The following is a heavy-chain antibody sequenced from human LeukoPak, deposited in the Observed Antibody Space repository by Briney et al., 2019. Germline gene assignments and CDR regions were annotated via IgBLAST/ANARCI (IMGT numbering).Heavy chain of an antibody. CDR3: ARVALWKIAVAGKAPFDY. D-gene: IGHD6-19*01. CDR2: IYCSGST. J-gene: IGHJ4*02. Sequence: PSETLSLTCTVSGGSISSSSYYWGWIRQPPGKGLEWIGSIYCSGSTYYNPSLKSRVTISVDTSKNQFSLKLSSVTAADTAVYYCARVALWKIAVAGKAPFDYWGQGTLVTVSS. CDR1: GGSISSSSYY. V-gene: IGHV4-39*01.